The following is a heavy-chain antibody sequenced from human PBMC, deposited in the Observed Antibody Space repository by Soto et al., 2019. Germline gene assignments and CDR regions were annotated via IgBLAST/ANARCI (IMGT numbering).Heavy chain of an antibody. Sequence: GGSLRLSCAASGFTFSSYGMHWVRQAPGKGLEWVAVISYDGSNKYYADSVKGRFTISRDNSKNTLYLQMNSLRAEDTAVYYCAKGEASAGWGMDVWGQGTTVTVSS. D-gene: IGHD1-26*01. V-gene: IGHV3-30*18. J-gene: IGHJ6*02. CDR3: AKGEASAGWGMDV. CDR1: GFTFSSYG. CDR2: ISYDGSNK.